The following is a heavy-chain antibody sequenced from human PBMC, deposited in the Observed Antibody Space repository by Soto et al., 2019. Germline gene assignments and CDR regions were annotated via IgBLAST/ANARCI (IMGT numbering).Heavy chain of an antibody. CDR3: HRRDS. CDR1: GGSFSGSY. CDR2: VNHSGST. Sequence: QVQLQQWGAGLLKPSETLSLTCAVYGGSFSGSYWYWLRQPPGKGLEWLGEVNHSGSTNYNPSRKSRITISVDTSKNQFSLKLTSVTAADTAVYYCHRRDSWGQGTLVTVSS. J-gene: IGHJ4*02. V-gene: IGHV4-34*01.